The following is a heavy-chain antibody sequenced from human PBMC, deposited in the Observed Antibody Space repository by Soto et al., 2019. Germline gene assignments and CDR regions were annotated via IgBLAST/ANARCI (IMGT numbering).Heavy chain of an antibody. J-gene: IGHJ4*02. CDR1: GYTFATHS. CDR3: ARPELTGLDN. Sequence: ESLKISCKGSGYTFATHSIAWVRQMPGKGLEWMGIIYPGASDTRYSPSFQGQVTISADKSFSTAYLQWSSLQASDTAIYFCARPELTGLDNWGQGTPVTVS. D-gene: IGHD3-9*01. CDR2: IYPGASDT. V-gene: IGHV5-51*01.